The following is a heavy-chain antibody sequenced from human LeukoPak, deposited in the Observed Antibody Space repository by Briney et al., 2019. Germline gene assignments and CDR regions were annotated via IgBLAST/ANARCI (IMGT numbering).Heavy chain of an antibody. Sequence: SETLSLTCTVPGGSISSYYWSWIRQPAGKGLEWIGRIYTSGSTNYNPSLKSRVTMSVDTSKNQFSLKLSSVTAADTAVYYCAGSGSSRLFDYWGQGTLVTVSS. CDR1: GGSISSYY. CDR2: IYTSGST. J-gene: IGHJ4*02. D-gene: IGHD1-26*01. V-gene: IGHV4-4*07. CDR3: AGSGSSRLFDY.